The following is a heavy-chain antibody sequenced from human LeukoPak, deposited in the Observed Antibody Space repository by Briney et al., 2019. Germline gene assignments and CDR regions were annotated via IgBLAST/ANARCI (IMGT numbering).Heavy chain of an antibody. CDR3: ARLAQFYGMDV. CDR2: ISYDGSNK. Sequence: GRSLRLSCAASGFTFSSYAMHWVRQAPGKRLEWVAVISYDGSNKYYADSVKGRFTISRDNSKNTLYLQMNSLRAEDTAVYYCARLAQFYGMDVWGKGTTVTVSS. J-gene: IGHJ6*04. CDR1: GFTFSSYA. D-gene: IGHD5-24*01. V-gene: IGHV3-30*04.